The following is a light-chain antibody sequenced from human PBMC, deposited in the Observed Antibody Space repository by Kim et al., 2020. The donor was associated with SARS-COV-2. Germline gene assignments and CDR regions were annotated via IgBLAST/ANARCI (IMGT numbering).Light chain of an antibody. J-gene: IGKJ2*01. Sequence: LSASPGEEVTLSCRASQSVGTSLAWYQHKPGQAPRLLISGASTRAPGVPARFRGSGSETEFTLSISSLQSEDFVVYYCQQYSDWPQFGQGTKLEI. CDR1: QSVGTS. CDR3: QQYSDWPQ. V-gene: IGKV3-15*01. CDR2: GAS.